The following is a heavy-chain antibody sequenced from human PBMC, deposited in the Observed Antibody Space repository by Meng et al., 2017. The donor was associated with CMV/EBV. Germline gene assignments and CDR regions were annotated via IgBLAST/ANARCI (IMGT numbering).Heavy chain of an antibody. CDR1: GFTFSSYA. D-gene: IGHD2-2*01. V-gene: IGHV3-23*01. CDR2: ISGSGGSA. CDR3: AKDIVVVPAALDY. Sequence: GESLKISCAASGFTFSSYAMSWVRQAPGKGLEWVSAISGSGGSAYYADSVKGRFTISRDNSKNTLYLQMNSPRAEDTAVYYCAKDIVVVPAALDYWGQGTLVTVSS. J-gene: IGHJ4*02.